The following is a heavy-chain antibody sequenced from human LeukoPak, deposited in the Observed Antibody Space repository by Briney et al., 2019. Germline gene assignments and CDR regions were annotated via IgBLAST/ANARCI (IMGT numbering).Heavy chain of an antibody. CDR1: GYTFTSYG. CDR2: ISAYNGNT. V-gene: IGHV1-18*01. J-gene: IGHJ4*02. Sequence: GASVKVSCKASGYTFTSYGISWVRQAPGQGLEWMGWISAYNGNTHYAQKLQGRVTMTTDTATSTDYMELRSLRSDDTAVYYCARDLYYDILTGYPGNDYWGQGTLVTVSS. CDR3: ARDLYYDILTGYPGNDY. D-gene: IGHD3-9*01.